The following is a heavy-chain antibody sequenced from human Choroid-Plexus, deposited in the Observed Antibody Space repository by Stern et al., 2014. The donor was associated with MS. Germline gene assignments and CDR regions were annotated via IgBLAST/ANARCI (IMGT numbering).Heavy chain of an antibody. CDR3: AKDRQYLTYFFDH. CDR1: GFTFGSCA. Sequence: VQLEESGGGMVQPGRPLRLSCVASGFTFGSCAMHWVRQAPGKGLEWVAGVSYDGSNKYYADSVKVRFTISRDNSQNTLYMQMSSLRPEDTAVYYCAKDRQYLTYFFDHWGQGSLVTVSS. D-gene: IGHD2/OR15-2a*01. V-gene: IGHV3-30*18. J-gene: IGHJ5*02. CDR2: VSYDGSNK.